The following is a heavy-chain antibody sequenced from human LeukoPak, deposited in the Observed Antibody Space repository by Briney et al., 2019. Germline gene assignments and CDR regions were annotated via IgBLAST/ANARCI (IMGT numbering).Heavy chain of an antibody. Sequence: GASVKVSCKASGYTFNRYGMNWVRQAPGQGLEWMGWINPNSGGTNYAQKFQGRVSMTRDTSISTAYMELSRLRSDGTAVYYCARGCQYQLLIFLYYYMDVWGKGTTVTISS. V-gene: IGHV1-2*02. CDR1: GYTFNRYG. J-gene: IGHJ6*03. D-gene: IGHD2-2*01. CDR2: INPNSGGT. CDR3: ARGCQYQLLIFLYYYMDV.